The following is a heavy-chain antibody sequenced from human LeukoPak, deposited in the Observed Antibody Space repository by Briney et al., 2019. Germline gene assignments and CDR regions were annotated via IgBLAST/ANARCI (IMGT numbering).Heavy chain of an antibody. CDR2: IYHSGST. D-gene: IGHD2-15*01. J-gene: IGHJ5*02. V-gene: IGHV4-38-2*01. CDR3: ARQDSCSGGSCYLPLPDWFDP. CDR1: GYSISSGYY. Sequence: SETLSLTCAVSGYSISSGYYWVWIRQPPGKGLEWIGSIYHSGSTYYNPSLKSRVTISVDTSKNQFSLKLSSVTAADTAVYYCARQDSCSGGSCYLPLPDWFDPWGQGTLVTVSS.